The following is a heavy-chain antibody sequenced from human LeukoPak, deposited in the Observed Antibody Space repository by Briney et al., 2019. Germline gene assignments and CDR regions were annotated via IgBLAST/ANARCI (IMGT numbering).Heavy chain of an antibody. V-gene: IGHV3-30-3*01. CDR1: GFTFSSYA. CDR2: ISYDGSNK. Sequence: PGGSLRLSCAASGFTFSSYAMHWVRQAPGKGLEWVAVISYDGSNKYYADSVKGRFTISRDNSKNTLYLQMNSLRAEDTAVYYCAKGEWIQLWSLSGNSGGVLPRPIDYWGQGTLVTVSS. D-gene: IGHD5-18*01. J-gene: IGHJ4*02. CDR3: AKGEWIQLWSLSGNSGGVLPRPIDY.